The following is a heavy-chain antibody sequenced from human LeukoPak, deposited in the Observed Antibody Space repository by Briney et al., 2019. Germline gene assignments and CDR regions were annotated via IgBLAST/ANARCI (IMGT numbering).Heavy chain of an antibody. CDR1: GFTFSSYW. D-gene: IGHD3-10*01. V-gene: IGHV3-7*01. CDR2: VKQDGSEK. CDR3: AKDIGSYYDY. J-gene: IGHJ4*02. Sequence: GGSLRLSCAASGFTFSSYWMSWVRQAPGKGLEWVANVKQDGSEKYYVDSVKGRFTISRDNSKNTLYLEMNSLRAEDTAVYYCAKDIGSYYDYWGQGILVTVSS.